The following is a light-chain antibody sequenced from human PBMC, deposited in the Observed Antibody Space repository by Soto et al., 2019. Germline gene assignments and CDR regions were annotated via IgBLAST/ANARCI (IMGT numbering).Light chain of an antibody. J-gene: IGKJ1*01. CDR3: QQYGNSPPWT. CDR1: QSVTSNY. V-gene: IGKV3-20*01. CDR2: GAS. Sequence: EVVLTQSTGTLSLSPGERVTLSCRASQSVTSNYLAWYQKRPRQATRLLIYGASSSATGIPDRFSGSRSGTDFTLTISKLEPEDFAVYYCQQYGNSPPWTFGQRTNVEIK.